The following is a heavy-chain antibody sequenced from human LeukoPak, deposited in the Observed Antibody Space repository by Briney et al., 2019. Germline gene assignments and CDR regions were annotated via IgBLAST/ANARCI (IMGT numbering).Heavy chain of an antibody. J-gene: IGHJ4*02. CDR1: GYTFTSYG. CDR2: ISAYNGNT. V-gene: IGHV1-18*01. CDR3: ANIVVVPAASGY. Sequence: ASVKVSCKASGYTFTSYGISWVRQAPGLGLEWMGWISAYNGNTNYAQKLQGRVTMTEDTSTDTAYMELSSLRSEDTAVYYCANIVVVPAASGYWGQGTLVTVSS. D-gene: IGHD2-2*01.